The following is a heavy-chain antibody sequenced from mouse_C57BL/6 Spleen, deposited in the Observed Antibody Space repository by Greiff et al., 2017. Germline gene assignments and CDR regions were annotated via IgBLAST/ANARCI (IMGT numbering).Heavy chain of an antibody. Sequence: QVQLQQSGAELVKPGASVKISCKASGYAFSSYWMNWVKQRPGKGLEWIGQIYPGDGDTNYNGKFKGKATLTADKSSSTAYMQLSSLTSEDSAVYFCARSWDYYAMDYWGQGTSVTVSS. CDR1: GYAFSSYW. V-gene: IGHV1-80*01. J-gene: IGHJ4*01. CDR2: IYPGDGDT. CDR3: ARSWDYYAMDY.